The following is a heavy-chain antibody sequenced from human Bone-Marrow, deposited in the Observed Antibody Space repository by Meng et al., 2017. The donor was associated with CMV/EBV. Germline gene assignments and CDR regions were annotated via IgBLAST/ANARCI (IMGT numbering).Heavy chain of an antibody. J-gene: IGHJ5*02. Sequence: SETLSLTCTVSGVSISSSSYYWGWNRQPPGKGLEWIGSIYYSGSTYYNPSLKSRVTISVDTSKNQFSLKLSSVTAADTAVYYCARTGYYKESWFDPWGQGTLVTVSS. CDR3: ARTGYYKESWFDP. CDR1: GVSISSSSYY. D-gene: IGHD3-9*01. CDR2: IYYSGST. V-gene: IGHV4-39*07.